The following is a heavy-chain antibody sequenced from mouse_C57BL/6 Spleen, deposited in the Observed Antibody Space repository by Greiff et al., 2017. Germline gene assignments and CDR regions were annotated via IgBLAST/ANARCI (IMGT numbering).Heavy chain of an antibody. V-gene: IGHV5-16*01. CDR3: ARIYYAYFDV. D-gene: IGHD2-1*01. J-gene: IGHJ1*03. CDR1: GFTFSDYY. Sequence: EVKLVESEGGLVQPGSSMKLSCTASGFTFSDYYMAWVRQVPEKGLEWVANINYDGSSTYYLDSLKSRFIISRDNAKNILYLQMSSLKSEDTATYYCARIYYAYFDVWGTGTTVTVSS. CDR2: INYDGSST.